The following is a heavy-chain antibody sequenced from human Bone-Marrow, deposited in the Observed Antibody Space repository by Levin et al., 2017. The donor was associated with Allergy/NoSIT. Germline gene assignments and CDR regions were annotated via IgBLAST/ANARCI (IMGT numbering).Heavy chain of an antibody. J-gene: IGHJ5*02. V-gene: IGHV1-69*13. CDR1: GGTFNNYA. CDR3: AAVMRGGYCRGGDCYGWFDT. D-gene: IGHD2-21*02. CDR2: FIPIFGTS. Sequence: SVKVSCKASGGTFNNYAFSWVRQAPGQGPEWMGRFIPIFGTSTYAQRFQGRLAISADESASTLFMELSSLTSEDTAVYYCAAVMRGGYCRGGDCYGWFDTWGQGTQVIVSS.